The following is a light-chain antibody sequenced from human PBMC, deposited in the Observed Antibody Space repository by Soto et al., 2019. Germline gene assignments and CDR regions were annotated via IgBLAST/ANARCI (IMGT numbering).Light chain of an antibody. Sequence: QSVLTQPPSVSGAPGQRVTISCTGSSSNIGAGYDVHWYQQLPGTAPKLLIYGNSNRPSGVPDRFYGSKSGTSASLAITGGLAEDEADYCCQSYDSSLGVVFGGGTKLTVL. J-gene: IGLJ2*01. CDR2: GNS. V-gene: IGLV1-40*01. CDR1: SSNIGAGYD. CDR3: QSYDSSLGVV.